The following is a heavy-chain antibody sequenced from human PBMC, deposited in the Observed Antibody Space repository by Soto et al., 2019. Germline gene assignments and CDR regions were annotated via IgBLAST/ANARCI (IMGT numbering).Heavy chain of an antibody. Sequence: GASVKVSCKASGGTFSSYTISWVRQAPGQGLEWMGRIIPILGIANYAQKFQGRVTITADKSTSTAYMELSSLRSEDTAVYYCARDRPYGSGSSYYYYYYMDVWGKGTTVTVSS. J-gene: IGHJ6*03. D-gene: IGHD3-10*01. V-gene: IGHV1-69*04. CDR2: IIPILGIA. CDR1: GGTFSSYT. CDR3: ARDRPYGSGSSYYYYYYMDV.